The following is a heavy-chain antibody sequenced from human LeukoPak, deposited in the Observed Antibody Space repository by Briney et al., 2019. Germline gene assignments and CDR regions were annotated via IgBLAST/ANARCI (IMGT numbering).Heavy chain of an antibody. Sequence: GGTLRLSCAASGFTFNIYGMSWVRQAPGKGLEWVSGISGGGDRIHYAESVKGRFTISRDNSKNTVYLQMNSLIVEDTAIYYCARYFFDSYTSSFRFDSWGQGTLVTVSS. J-gene: IGHJ5*01. D-gene: IGHD3-16*01. CDR2: ISGGGDRI. CDR1: GFTFNIYG. V-gene: IGHV3-23*01. CDR3: ARYFFDSYTSSFRFDS.